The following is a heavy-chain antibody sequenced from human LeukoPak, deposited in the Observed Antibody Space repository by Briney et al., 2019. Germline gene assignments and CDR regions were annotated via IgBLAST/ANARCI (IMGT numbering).Heavy chain of an antibody. CDR1: GFTFSSFV. D-gene: IGHD4-17*01. CDR2: IYYSGST. V-gene: IGHV4-30-4*08. Sequence: LRLSCAASGFTFSSFVMSWVRQPPGKGLEWIGYIYYSGSTYYNPSLKSRVTISVDTSKNQFSLKLSSVTAADTAVYYCARYYGDYGVGSWGQGTLVTVSS. J-gene: IGHJ5*02. CDR3: ARYYGDYGVGS.